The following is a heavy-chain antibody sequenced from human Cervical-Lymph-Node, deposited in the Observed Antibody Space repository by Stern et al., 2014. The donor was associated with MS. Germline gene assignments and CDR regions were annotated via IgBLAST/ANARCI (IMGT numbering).Heavy chain of an antibody. CDR1: GFSLSNARMG. Sequence: QVTLKESGPVLVKPTETLTLTCTVSGFSLSNARMGVSWIRPPPGKALEWLAHIFSNDEKSYSTSLKSRLTISKDTSKSQVVLTMTNMDPVDTATYYCALYDFWSGFTQDDYWGQGTLVTVSS. J-gene: IGHJ4*02. CDR2: IFSNDEK. V-gene: IGHV2-26*01. CDR3: ALYDFWSGFTQDDY. D-gene: IGHD3-3*01.